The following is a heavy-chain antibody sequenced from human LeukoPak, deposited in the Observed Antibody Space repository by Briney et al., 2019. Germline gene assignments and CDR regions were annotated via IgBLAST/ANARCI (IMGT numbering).Heavy chain of an antibody. J-gene: IGHJ4*02. CDR2: INTKSGGT. V-gene: IGHV1-2*04. D-gene: IGHD1-1*01. Sequence: AAVKVSCKASGDTFIDNYRHGGGQALGEGGERMGWINTKSGGTNYEQNFQGWVTITRDTSISTAYVELTRLTPADTPVYFCGRDSRTDRNPHLFTFHYWGQGTLVTVSS. CDR3: GRDSRTDRNPHLFTFHY. CDR1: GDTFIDNY.